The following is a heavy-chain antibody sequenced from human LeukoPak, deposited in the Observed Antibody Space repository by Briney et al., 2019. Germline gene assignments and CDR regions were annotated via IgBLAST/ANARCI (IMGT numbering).Heavy chain of an antibody. J-gene: IGHJ4*02. CDR3: ARQTGSGLFILP. CDR1: GVSISSSNSY. V-gene: IGHV4-39*01. D-gene: IGHD3/OR15-3a*01. CDR2: IYYSGNT. Sequence: SETLSLTCTVSGVSISSSNSYWGWIRQPPGKGLDWIGSIYYSGNTYYNASLKSQVSISIDTSKNQFSLRLTSVTAADTAVYYCARQTGSGLFILPGGQGTLVTVSS.